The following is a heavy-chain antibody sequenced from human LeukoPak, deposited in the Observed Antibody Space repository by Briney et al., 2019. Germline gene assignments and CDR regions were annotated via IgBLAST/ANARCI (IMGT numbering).Heavy chain of an antibody. CDR2: ISSSSSYI. D-gene: IGHD6-13*01. V-gene: IGHV3-21*01. Sequence: GGSLRLSRAASGFTFSSYSMNWVRQAPGKGLEWVSSISSSSSYIYYADSVKGRFTISRDNAKNSLYLQMNSLRAEDTAVYYCARALESRDSSCWGQGTLVTVSS. CDR3: ARALESRDSSC. J-gene: IGHJ4*02. CDR1: GFTFSSYS.